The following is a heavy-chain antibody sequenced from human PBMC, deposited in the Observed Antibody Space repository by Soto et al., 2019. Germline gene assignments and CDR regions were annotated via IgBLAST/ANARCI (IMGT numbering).Heavy chain of an antibody. V-gene: IGHV3-30*04. CDR1: GFPCNSYA. D-gene: IGHD3-16*02. J-gene: IGHJ4*02. Sequence: PGGSLRLSCAASGFPCNSYAMHWVRQAPGKGLEWVVVISYDGSNKYYANSVKGRFIICRDNSKNTLYLQMSSRKTEDTAVYYSARGDGLGELSSTLDYWGQGTLVTVSS. CDR3: ARGDGLGELSSTLDY. CDR2: ISYDGSNK.